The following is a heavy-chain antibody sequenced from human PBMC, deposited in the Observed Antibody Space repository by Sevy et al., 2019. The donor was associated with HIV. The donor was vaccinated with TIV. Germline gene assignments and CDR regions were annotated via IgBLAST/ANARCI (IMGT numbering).Heavy chain of an antibody. CDR2: IKQDGSEK. J-gene: IGHJ3*01. CDR3: ARERDRQALNV. CDR1: GFTFSSYW. V-gene: IGHV3-7*01. Sequence: GGSLRLSCAASGFTFSSYWMSWVRQAPGKGLEWVANIKQDGSEKYYVDSVKGRFTISRDNSKNTLFMQVNSLRAEDTALYYCARERDRQALNVWGQGTMVTVSS.